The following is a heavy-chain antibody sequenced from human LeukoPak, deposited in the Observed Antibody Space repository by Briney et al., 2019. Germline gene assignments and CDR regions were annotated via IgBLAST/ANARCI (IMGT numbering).Heavy chain of an antibody. CDR1: EFIVSSNY. CDR3: ASSGNYYPYLLDY. CDR2: IYSGGST. V-gene: IGHV3-53*01. J-gene: IGHJ4*02. D-gene: IGHD1-26*01. Sequence: PGGSLRLSCAASEFIVSSNYMSWVRQAPGKRLEWVSVIYSGGSTYYADSVKGRFTISRDNSKNTLYLQMNSLRAEDTAVYYCASSGNYYPYLLDYWGQGTPVTVSS.